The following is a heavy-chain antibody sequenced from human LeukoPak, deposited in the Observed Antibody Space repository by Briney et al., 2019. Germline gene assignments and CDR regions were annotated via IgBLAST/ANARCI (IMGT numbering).Heavy chain of an antibody. CDR3: AKGPQLGSGYHPDY. J-gene: IGHJ4*02. CDR2: ITGSDDRT. D-gene: IGHD5-12*01. Sequence: PGGCLRLSCSTPGYTFSSAAMASGRQARGKGLGWVSTITGSDDRTYYADCVKGRFTISRDYSKNTLHVQMKSWRVEHTPIYYCAKGPQLGSGYHPDYWGQGALLTVSS. CDR1: GYTFSSAA. V-gene: IGHV3-23*01.